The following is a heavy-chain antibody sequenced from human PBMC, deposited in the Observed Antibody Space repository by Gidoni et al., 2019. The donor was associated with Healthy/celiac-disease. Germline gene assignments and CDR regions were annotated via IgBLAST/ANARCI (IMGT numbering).Heavy chain of an antibody. Sequence: EVQLVESGGGLVQPGGPLRLSWAAAGFTFSSYSMNWVRQAPGKGLEWVSSISSSSSYIYYADAVKGRFTITRDNAKNSLYLQMNSLRAEDTAVYYCARESIAARPSFSPFDYWGQGTLVTVSS. CDR1: GFTFSSYS. D-gene: IGHD6-6*01. CDR2: ISSSSSYI. J-gene: IGHJ4*02. CDR3: ARESIAARPSFSPFDY. V-gene: IGHV3-21*01.